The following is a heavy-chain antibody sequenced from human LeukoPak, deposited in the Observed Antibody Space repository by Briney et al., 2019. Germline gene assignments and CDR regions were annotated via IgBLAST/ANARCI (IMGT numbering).Heavy chain of an antibody. Sequence: GGSLRLSCAASGFTFSSYAMSWVRQAPGKGPEWVSAISGSGGSTYYADSVKGRFTISRDNSKNTLYLQMNSLRAEDTAVYYCAKVPYYYGSGSTLFGYWGQGTLVTVSS. V-gene: IGHV3-23*01. J-gene: IGHJ4*02. CDR2: ISGSGGST. CDR1: GFTFSSYA. D-gene: IGHD3-10*01. CDR3: AKVPYYYGSGSTLFGY.